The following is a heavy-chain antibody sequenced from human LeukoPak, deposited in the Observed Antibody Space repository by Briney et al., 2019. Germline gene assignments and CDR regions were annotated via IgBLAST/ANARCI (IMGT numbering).Heavy chain of an antibody. J-gene: IGHJ6*03. V-gene: IGHV1-8*02. CDR3: ARDSIFGVVPGSPMDV. Sequence: ASVKVSCKASGYTFTTYEIHWVRQAPGQGLEWMGWMNPNSGNTAHVQKFQGRVTMTRTTSINTAYMELSGLRSADTAVYYCARDSIFGVVPGSPMDVWGKGTTVTVSS. CDR1: GYTFTTYE. CDR2: MNPNSGNT. D-gene: IGHD3-3*01.